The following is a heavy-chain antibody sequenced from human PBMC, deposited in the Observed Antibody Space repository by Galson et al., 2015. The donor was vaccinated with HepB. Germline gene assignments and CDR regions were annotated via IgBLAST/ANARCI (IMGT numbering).Heavy chain of an antibody. D-gene: IGHD2-2*01. V-gene: IGHV1-18*04. CDR1: GYTFTSYG. CDR3: ARDPAVYNFDIVVVPAASAAFDI. CDR2: ISAYNGNT. J-gene: IGHJ3*02. Sequence: SVKVSCKASGYTFTSYGISWVRQAPGQGLEWMGWISAYNGNTNYAQKLQGRVTMTTDTSTSTAYMELRSLRSDDTAVYYCARDPAVYNFDIVVVPAASAAFDIWGQGTMVTVSS.